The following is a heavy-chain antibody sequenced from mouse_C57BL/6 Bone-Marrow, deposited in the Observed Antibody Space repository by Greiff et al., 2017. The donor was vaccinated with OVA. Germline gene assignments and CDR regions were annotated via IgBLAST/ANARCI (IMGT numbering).Heavy chain of an antibody. CDR2: IRSKSSNYAT. Sequence: EVQRVESGGGLVQPKGSLKLSCAASGFTFNTYAMHWVRQAPGKGLEWVARIRSKSSNYATYYADSVKDRFTISRDDSQSMLYLQMNNLKTEDTAMYYCVGETAQATWFAYWGQGTLVTVSA. CDR1: GFTFNTYA. D-gene: IGHD3-2*02. CDR3: VGETAQATWFAY. V-gene: IGHV10-3*01. J-gene: IGHJ3*01.